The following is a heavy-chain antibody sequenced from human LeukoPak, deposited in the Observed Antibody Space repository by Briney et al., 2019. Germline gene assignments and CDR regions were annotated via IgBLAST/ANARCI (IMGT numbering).Heavy chain of an antibody. CDR2: ISSSGSTI. D-gene: IGHD4-17*01. CDR3: AKEYGDYFDY. V-gene: IGHV3-48*03. CDR1: GFTFSSYE. J-gene: IGHJ4*02. Sequence: PGGSLRLSCAASGFTFSSYEMNWVRQAPGKGLEWVSYISSSGSTIYYADSVKGRFTISRDNSKNTLYLQMNSLRAEDTAVYYCAKEYGDYFDYWGQGTLVTVSS.